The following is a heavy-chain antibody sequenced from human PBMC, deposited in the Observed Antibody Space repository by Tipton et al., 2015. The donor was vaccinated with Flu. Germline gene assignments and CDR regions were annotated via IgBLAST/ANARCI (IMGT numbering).Heavy chain of an antibody. CDR3: ARDRSGSGSYYSAFDI. V-gene: IGHV4-59*11. J-gene: IGHJ3*02. CDR2: IYSSGST. D-gene: IGHD3-10*01. Sequence: LRLSCNVSGGSISSHYWNWIRQPPGKGLEWIVYIYSSGSTNYNPPLTSRVTMSLDTSENQLSLKLSSVTAADTAVYYCARDRSGSGSYYSAFDIWGQGTMVTVSS. CDR1: GGSISSHY.